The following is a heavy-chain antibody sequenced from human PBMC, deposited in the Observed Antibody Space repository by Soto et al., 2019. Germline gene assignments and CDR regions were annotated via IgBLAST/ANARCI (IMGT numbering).Heavy chain of an antibody. CDR3: ASGDDSSGYPDY. J-gene: IGHJ4*02. D-gene: IGHD3-22*01. CDR1: GVSISSGDYY. V-gene: IGHV4-30-4*01. CDR2: IYYSGST. Sequence: ASETLSLTCTVSGVSISSGDYYWSWIRQPPGKGLEWIGYIYYSGSTYYNPSLKSRVTISVDTSKNQFSLKLSSVTAADTAVYYCASGDDSSGYPDYWGQGTLVTVSS.